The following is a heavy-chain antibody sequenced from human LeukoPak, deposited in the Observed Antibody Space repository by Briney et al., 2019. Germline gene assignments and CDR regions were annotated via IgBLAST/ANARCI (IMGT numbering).Heavy chain of an antibody. D-gene: IGHD1-26*01. J-gene: IGHJ3*02. Sequence: GASVQVSCKASGYTFTDYYIHWVRQAPGQGLEWMGRISPNSGGTSYAQKFQGRVTMTRDTSIATAYMELSSLRSDDTAVYYCARGPVGATNAFHIWGQGTLVTVSS. V-gene: IGHV1-2*06. CDR3: ARGPVGATNAFHI. CDR2: ISPNSGGT. CDR1: GYTFTDYY.